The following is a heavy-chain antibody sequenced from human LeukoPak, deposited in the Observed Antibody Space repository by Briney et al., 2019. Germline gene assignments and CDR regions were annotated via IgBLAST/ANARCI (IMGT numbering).Heavy chain of an antibody. CDR3: ARAGGVASTPLDLDH. V-gene: IGHV4-59*01. D-gene: IGHD3-16*01. J-gene: IGHJ4*02. Sequence: SETLSLTCTVSRGSLRTYYWSWIRQAPGKRLEWIGCISYSGSTQYNPSLKSRVTISIDTSKNQFSLKLNSVTAADTAVYYCARAGGVASTPLDLDHWGQGTLVTVSS. CDR2: ISYSGST. CDR1: RGSLRTYY.